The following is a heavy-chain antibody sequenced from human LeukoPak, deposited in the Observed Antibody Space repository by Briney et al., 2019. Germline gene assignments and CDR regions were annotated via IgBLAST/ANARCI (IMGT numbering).Heavy chain of an antibody. Sequence: PGGSLRLSCAASGFTFSDYYMSWIRQAPGKGLEWVSYISSSGSTIYYADSVKGRFTISRDNAKNSLYLQMNSLRAEDTAVYYCARDLVSYDSSGYYYAYYYGMDVWGQGTTVTVSS. V-gene: IGHV3-11*01. CDR2: ISSSGSTI. CDR3: ARDLVSYDSSGYYYAYYYGMDV. CDR1: GFTFSDYY. D-gene: IGHD3-22*01. J-gene: IGHJ6*02.